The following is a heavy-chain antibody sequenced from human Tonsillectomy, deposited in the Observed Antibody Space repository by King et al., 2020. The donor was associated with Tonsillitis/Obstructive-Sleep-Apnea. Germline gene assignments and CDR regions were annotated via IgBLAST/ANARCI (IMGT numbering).Heavy chain of an antibody. CDR2: IYHSDSDT. CDR1: GYRFTSYW. CDR3: ASSRVSVGECYQGYVEY. D-gene: IGHD2-21*01. J-gene: IGHJ4*02. Sequence: QLVQSGAEVKKPGESLNISCKGSGYRFTSYWIGWVRQMPGKGLEWMGIIYHSDSDTRYSPSFQGQVTISADKSISTADLQWSSLKAADTAMYYCASSRVSVGECYQGYVEYWGQGTGVSVS. V-gene: IGHV5-51*03.